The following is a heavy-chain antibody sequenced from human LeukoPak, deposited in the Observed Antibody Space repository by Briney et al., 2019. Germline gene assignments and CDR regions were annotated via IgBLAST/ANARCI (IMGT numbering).Heavy chain of an antibody. J-gene: IGHJ3*01. V-gene: IGHV3-7*01. CDR1: GFTFSTHW. CDR2: IKEERSEK. Sequence: GGTLRLSCAASGFTFSTHWMSWVRQAPGKGLEWVAKIKEERSEKYYMDSVNGRFDISRDNAKNSLCLQMHSVRDEDTAVYYCVRDQGYCTSASCRGDAFDVGGQGSMVAVSA. D-gene: IGHD2-2*01. CDR3: VRDQGYCTSASCRGDAFDV.